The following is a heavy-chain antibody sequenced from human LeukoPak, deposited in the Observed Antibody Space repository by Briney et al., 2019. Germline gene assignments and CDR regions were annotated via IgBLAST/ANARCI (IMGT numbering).Heavy chain of an antibody. Sequence: ASVKVSCKASRYTFSDYDINWVRQATGQGLEWMGWMSPNSGNTGYAQKFQGGVTMTRNTSISTAYMELSSLRSEDTAVYYRARAPRNWGFDYWGQGTLVTVSS. D-gene: IGHD7-27*01. CDR1: RYTFSDYD. CDR2: MSPNSGNT. CDR3: ARAPRNWGFDY. V-gene: IGHV1-8*01. J-gene: IGHJ4*02.